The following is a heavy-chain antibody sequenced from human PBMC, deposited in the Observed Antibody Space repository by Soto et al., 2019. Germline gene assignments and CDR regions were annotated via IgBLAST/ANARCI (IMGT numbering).Heavy chain of an antibody. CDR2: IIPIFGTA. Sequence: GASVKVSCKASGGTFSSYAISWVRQAPGQGLEWMGGIIPIFGTANYAQKFQGRVTITADESTSTAHMELSSLRSEDTAVYYCATSDFWSGYYESDNYYYGMDVWGQGTTVTVSS. V-gene: IGHV1-69*13. D-gene: IGHD3-3*01. J-gene: IGHJ6*02. CDR3: ATSDFWSGYYESDNYYYGMDV. CDR1: GGTFSSYA.